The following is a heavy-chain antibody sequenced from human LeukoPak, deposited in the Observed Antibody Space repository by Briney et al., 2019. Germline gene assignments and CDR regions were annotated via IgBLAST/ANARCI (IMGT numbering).Heavy chain of an antibody. J-gene: IGHJ6*04. CDR1: GGSFSGYY. Sequence: SETLSLTCAVYGGSFSGYYWSWIRQPPGEGLEWIGEINHSGSTNYNPSLKSRVTISVDTSKNQFSLKLSSVTAADTAVYYCARGLYYYYGSGSPVWGKGTTVTVSS. CDR2: INHSGST. V-gene: IGHV4-34*01. D-gene: IGHD3-10*01. CDR3: ARGLYYYYGSGSPV.